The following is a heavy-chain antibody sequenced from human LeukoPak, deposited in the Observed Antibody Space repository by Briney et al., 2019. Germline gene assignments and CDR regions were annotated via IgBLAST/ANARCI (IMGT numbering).Heavy chain of an antibody. J-gene: IGHJ4*02. Sequence: MNWVRQAPGKGLEWVSSISGSSSYIYYADSVKGRFTLSRDNAKNSLYLQMNSLRAEDTAVYYCARTGGSYPYYFEYWGQGPLVTVSS. CDR2: ISGSSSYI. D-gene: IGHD1-26*01. CDR3: ARTGGSYPYYFEY. V-gene: IGHV3-21*01.